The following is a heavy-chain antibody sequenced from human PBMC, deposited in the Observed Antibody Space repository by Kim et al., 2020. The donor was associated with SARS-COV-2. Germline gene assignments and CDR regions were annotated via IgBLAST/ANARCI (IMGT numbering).Heavy chain of an antibody. CDR2: ISGSRSS. J-gene: IGHJ5*01. Sequence: SETLSLTCTVSGGSISSDCYYWSWLRPRPGMELEGIVYISGSRSSYYTPSLQSPVTVDASTTKNPLTLRLMSVTAAAAAVYYCASKDYWSFNCCGHDS. V-gene: IGHV4-31*01. CDR3: ASKDYWSFNCCGHDS. CDR1: GGSISSDCYY. D-gene: IGHD3-3*01.